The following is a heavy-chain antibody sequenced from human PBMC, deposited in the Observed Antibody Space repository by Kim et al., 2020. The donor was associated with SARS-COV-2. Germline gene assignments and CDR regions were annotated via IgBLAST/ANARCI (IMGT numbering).Heavy chain of an antibody. CDR2: IKSKTDGGTT. V-gene: IGHV3-15*01. J-gene: IGHJ4*02. D-gene: IGHD1-26*01. CDR1: GFTFSNAW. CDR3: TTALPGIVGATTHY. Sequence: GGSLRLSCAASGFTFSNAWMSWVRQAPGKGLEWVGRIKSKTDGGTTDYAAPVKGRFTISRDDSKNTLYLQMNSLKTEDTAVYYCTTALPGIVGATTHYWGQGTLVTVSS.